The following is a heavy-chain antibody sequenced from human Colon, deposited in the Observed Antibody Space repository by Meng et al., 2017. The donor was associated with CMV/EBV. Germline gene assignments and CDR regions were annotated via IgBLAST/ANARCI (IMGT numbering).Heavy chain of an antibody. CDR2: INEDGSEK. V-gene: IGHV3-7*01. D-gene: IGHD6-6*01. J-gene: IGHJ4*02. CDR3: MTPTGSSDY. CDR1: GFTFSSCW. Sequence: GESLKISCAASGFTFSSCWMTWVRQAPGKGLEWVANINEDGSEKNYADSVKGRFTISRDNAQNSLYLQMTSLRVEDTSIYYCMTPTGSSDYWGQGTLVTVSS.